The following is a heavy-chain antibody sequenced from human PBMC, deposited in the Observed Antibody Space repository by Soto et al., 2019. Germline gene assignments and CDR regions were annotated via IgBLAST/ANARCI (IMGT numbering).Heavy chain of an antibody. D-gene: IGHD5-12*01. CDR1: GFTVSNYS. V-gene: IGHV3-21*01. J-gene: IGHJ4*02. CDR3: ARATRRDGYNFDY. Sequence: GGSLRLSCAASGFTVSNYSMNWVRQAPGKGLEWVSSISSSSSYIYYADSVKGRFTISRDNAKNSLYLQMNSLRAEDTAVYYCARATRRDGYNFDYWGQGTLVTVSS. CDR2: ISSSSSYI.